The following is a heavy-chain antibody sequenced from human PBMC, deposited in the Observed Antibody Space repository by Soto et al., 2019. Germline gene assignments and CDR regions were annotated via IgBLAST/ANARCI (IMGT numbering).Heavy chain of an antibody. CDR1: GINYNTYA. J-gene: IGHJ4*02. CDR2: INAGNGAT. D-gene: IGHD5-12*01. CDR3: ARAISGYVT. V-gene: IGHV1-3*01. Sequence: QVQLVQSGAEMKKPGASVKLSCKTSGINYNTYAIHWVRQAPGQGLEWMGWINAGNGATRYSQNFQGRVTLTRDTSASRVETDLDSLKSEDTGVYYCARAISGYVTWGQGTLVTFSS.